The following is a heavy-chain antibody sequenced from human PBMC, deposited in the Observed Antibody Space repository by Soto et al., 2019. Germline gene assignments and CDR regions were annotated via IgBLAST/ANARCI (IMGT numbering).Heavy chain of an antibody. Sequence: QVQLVQSGAEVKKPGSSVKVSCKASGGTFSSYAITWVRQAPGQGLEWMGRIIPIFGTANYNQKFQGRVXXXXXXXXXXXXXXXXXXRSEDTAVYYCARNEYSTTFYYYGMDVWGQGTTVTVSS. D-gene: IGHD6-6*01. CDR3: ARNEYSTTFYYYGMDV. V-gene: IGHV1-69*01. J-gene: IGHJ6*02. CDR1: GGTFSSYA. CDR2: IIPIFGTA.